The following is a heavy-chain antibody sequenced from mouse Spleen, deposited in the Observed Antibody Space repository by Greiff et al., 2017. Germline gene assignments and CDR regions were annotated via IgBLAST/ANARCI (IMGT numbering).Heavy chain of an antibody. V-gene: IGHV1-85*01. Sequence: QVQLKESGPELVKPGASVKLSCKASGYTFTSYDINWVKQRPGQGLEWIGWIYPRDGSTKYNEKFKGKATLTVDTSSSTAYMELHSLTSEDSAVYFCAILYGDYEFAYWGQGTLVTVSA. D-gene: IGHD2-13*01. CDR2: IYPRDGST. CDR3: AILYGDYEFAY. CDR1: GYTFTSYD. J-gene: IGHJ3*01.